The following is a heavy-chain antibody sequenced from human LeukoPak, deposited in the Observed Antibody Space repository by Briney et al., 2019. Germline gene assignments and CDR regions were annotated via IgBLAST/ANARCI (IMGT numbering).Heavy chain of an antibody. CDR2: IIPIFETT. Sequence: SVKVSCKFSTGAFDNYAVNWVREAPGQGLEWMGAIIPIFETTNYAPKFQGRITITADGSTGTAYMDLSSLRSEDTAIYYCARSLRVSGDFDYWGQGTQVIAS. CDR3: ARSLRVSGDFDY. CDR1: TGAFDNYA. J-gene: IGHJ4*02. D-gene: IGHD2-8*01. V-gene: IGHV1-69*01.